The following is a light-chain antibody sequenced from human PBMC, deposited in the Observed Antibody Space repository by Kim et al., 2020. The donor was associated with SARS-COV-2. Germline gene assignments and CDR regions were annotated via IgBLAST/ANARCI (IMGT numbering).Light chain of an antibody. CDR1: QSISGY. J-gene: IGKJ2*01. V-gene: IGKV1-39*01. CDR3: QQSYSAPYT. Sequence: SASVGDRVTITCRASQSISGYLNWYQQKPGKAPNLLIYAASNLHDGVPSRFSGSGYGTDFTLIIRSLQPEDLATYYCQQSYSAPYTFGQGTKVEIK. CDR2: AAS.